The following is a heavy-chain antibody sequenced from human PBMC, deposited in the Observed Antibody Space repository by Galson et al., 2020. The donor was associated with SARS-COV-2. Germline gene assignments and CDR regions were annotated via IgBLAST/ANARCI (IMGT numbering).Heavy chain of an antibody. Sequence: GGSLRLSCEASGFTFSGSAIHWVRQASGKGLEWVGRIKIKANNYATAYAASVKGRFTLSRDDSKNTAYLQMNSLRSEDTAVYYCTIGYCSSTTCYPRFDPWGQGTLVTVSS. J-gene: IGHJ5*02. CDR3: TIGYCSSTTCYPRFDP. CDR2: IKIKANNYAT. V-gene: IGHV3-73*01. D-gene: IGHD2-2*01. CDR1: GFTFSGSA.